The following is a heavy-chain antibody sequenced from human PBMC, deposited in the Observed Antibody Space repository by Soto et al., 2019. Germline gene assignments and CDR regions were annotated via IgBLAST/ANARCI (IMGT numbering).Heavy chain of an antibody. CDR3: ATDFGGAIDY. V-gene: IGHV1-24*01. D-gene: IGHD3-16*01. Sequence: GASVKVSCKASGYTFTSYSIHWVRQAPGKGLEWIGWFDPEDGETNYSQKFQGRVTMTEDTSTDTAYMELSSLRSEDTAVYYCATDFGGAIDYWGQGTLVTVSS. J-gene: IGHJ4*02. CDR1: GYTFTSYS. CDR2: FDPEDGET.